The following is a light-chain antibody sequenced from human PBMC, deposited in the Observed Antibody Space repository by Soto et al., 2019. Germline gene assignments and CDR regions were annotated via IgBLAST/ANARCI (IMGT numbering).Light chain of an antibody. V-gene: IGKV3-15*01. CDR3: QQYNSWTWT. Sequence: DIVLTQSPATLPLSPGERATLSCRASQSVSNNLAWYQKKPGQPPRLLIYGASTEATNIPTRFSATGSGTDFTLTISSLRSEDFAVYYWQQYNSWTWTFGQGTKVEIK. CDR2: GAS. CDR1: QSVSNN. J-gene: IGKJ1*01.